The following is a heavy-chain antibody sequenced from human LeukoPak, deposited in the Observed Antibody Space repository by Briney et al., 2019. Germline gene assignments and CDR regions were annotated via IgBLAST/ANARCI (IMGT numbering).Heavy chain of an antibody. Sequence: ASVKVSCKASGYTFTSYGISWVRQAPGQGLEWMGWINPNSGGTNYAQKFQGRVTMTRDTSISTAYMELSRLRSDHTAVYYCARKITGTTVAFDIWGQGTMVTVSS. V-gene: IGHV1-2*02. CDR3: ARKITGTTVAFDI. J-gene: IGHJ3*02. CDR1: GYTFTSYG. D-gene: IGHD1-7*01. CDR2: INPNSGGT.